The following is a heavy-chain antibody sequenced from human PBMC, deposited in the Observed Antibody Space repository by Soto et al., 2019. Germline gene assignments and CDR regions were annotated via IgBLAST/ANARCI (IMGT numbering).Heavy chain of an antibody. CDR2: IGPESGAT. CDR3: ASPGRNFWSGRYYFDY. J-gene: IGHJ4*02. CDR1: GYTFTGHY. Sequence: ASVKVSCKASGYTFTGHYIHWVRQAPEQGPEWMGEIGPESGATRYAQRFQGRVTMTRDMSITTVYMELNNLRAEDTAVYYCASPGRNFWSGRYYFDYWAREPWSPSPQ. D-gene: IGHD3-3*01. V-gene: IGHV1-2*02.